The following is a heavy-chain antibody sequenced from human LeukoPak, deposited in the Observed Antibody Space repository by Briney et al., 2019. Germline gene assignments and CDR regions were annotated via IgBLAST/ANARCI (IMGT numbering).Heavy chain of an antibody. CDR1: GYTFTSYG. CDR3: AREPRSSWQNYYYYYMDV. J-gene: IGHJ6*03. CDR2: MNPNSGNT. Sequence: GASVKVSCKASGYTFTSYGINWVRQATGQGLEWMGWMNPNSGNTGYAQKFQGRVTMTRNTSISTAYMELSSLRSEDTAVYYCAREPRSSWQNYYYYYMDVWGKGTTVTISS. D-gene: IGHD6-13*01. V-gene: IGHV1-8*02.